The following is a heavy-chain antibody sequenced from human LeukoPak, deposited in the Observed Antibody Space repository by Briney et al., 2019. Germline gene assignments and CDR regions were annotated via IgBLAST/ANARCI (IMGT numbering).Heavy chain of an antibody. CDR2: ISAYNGNT. CDR3: ARDPYYYDSSGYYYAEPSDY. Sequence: ASVKVSCKASGYTVTSYGISWVRQAPGQGLEWMGWISAYNGNTNYAQKLQGRVTMTTDTSTSTAYMELRSLRSDDTAVYYCARDPYYYDSSGYYYAEPSDYWGQGTLVTVSS. D-gene: IGHD3-22*01. J-gene: IGHJ4*02. CDR1: GYTVTSYG. V-gene: IGHV1-18*01.